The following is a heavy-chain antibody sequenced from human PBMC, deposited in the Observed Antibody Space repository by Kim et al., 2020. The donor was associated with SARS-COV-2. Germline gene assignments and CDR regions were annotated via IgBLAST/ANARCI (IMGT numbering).Heavy chain of an antibody. CDR1: GFTFSSYW. D-gene: IGHD3-10*01. CDR2: INSDGSST. Sequence: GGSLRLSCAASGFTFSSYWMHWVRQAPGKGLVWVSRINSDGSSTSYADSVKGRFTISRDNAKNTLYLQMNSLRAEDTAVYYCASLMVRGGEYNWFDPWGQGTLVTVSS. CDR3: ASLMVRGGEYNWFDP. V-gene: IGHV3-74*01. J-gene: IGHJ5*02.